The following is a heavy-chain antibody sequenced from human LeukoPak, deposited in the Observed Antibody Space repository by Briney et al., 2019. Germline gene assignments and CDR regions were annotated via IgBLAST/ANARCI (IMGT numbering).Heavy chain of an antibody. J-gene: IGHJ5*02. D-gene: IGHD3-10*01. Sequence: GRSLRLSCAASGFTFSSYGMHWVRQAPGKGLEWVAVISYDGSNKYYADSVKGRFTISRDNSKNTLYLQMNSPRAEDTAVYYCAKDSQSWYYYGSGSYYSNWFDPWGQGTLVTVSS. CDR3: AKDSQSWYYYGSGSYYSNWFDP. CDR2: ISYDGSNK. CDR1: GFTFSSYG. V-gene: IGHV3-30*18.